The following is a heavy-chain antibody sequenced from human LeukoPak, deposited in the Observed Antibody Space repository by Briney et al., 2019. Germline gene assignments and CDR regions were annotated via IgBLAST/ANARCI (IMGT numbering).Heavy chain of an antibody. CDR1: GFTFSSYA. CDR3: AKRPYDFWSGYATH. D-gene: IGHD3-3*01. J-gene: IGHJ4*02. Sequence: GGSLRLSCAASGFTFSSYAMSWVRQAPGKGLEWVSAISGSGGSTYYADSVKGRFTISRDNSKNTLYLQMNSLRAEDTAVYYCAKRPYDFWSGYATHWGQGTLVTVSS. V-gene: IGHV3-23*01. CDR2: ISGSGGST.